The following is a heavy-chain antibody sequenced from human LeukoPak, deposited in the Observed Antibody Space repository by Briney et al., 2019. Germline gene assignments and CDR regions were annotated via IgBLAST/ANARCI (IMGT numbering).Heavy chain of an antibody. CDR3: ARGDYVWGSYRSVRYYFDY. CDR2: IYYSGST. D-gene: IGHD3-16*02. CDR1: GGSISSYC. J-gene: IGHJ4*02. Sequence: SETLSLTCTVSGGSISSYCWSWIRQPPGKGLEWIGYIYYSGSTNYNPSLKSRVTISVDTSKNQFSLKLSSVTAADTAVYYCARGDYVWGSYRSVRYYFDYWGQGTLVTVSS. V-gene: IGHV4-59*12.